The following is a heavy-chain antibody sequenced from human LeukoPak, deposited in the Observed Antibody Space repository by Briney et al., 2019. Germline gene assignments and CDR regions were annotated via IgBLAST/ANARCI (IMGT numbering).Heavy chain of an antibody. CDR3: AKRHGNSMVRGVIGYFNY. CDR2: IRYDGSNK. CDR1: GFTFSSYG. V-gene: IGHV3-30*02. Sequence: PGGSLRLSCAASGFTFSSYGMHWVRQAPGKGLEWVAFIRYDGSNKYYADSVKGRFTISRDNSKNTLYLQMNSLRAEDTAVYYCAKRHGNSMVRGVIGYFNYWGQGTLVTVSS. D-gene: IGHD3-10*01. J-gene: IGHJ4*02.